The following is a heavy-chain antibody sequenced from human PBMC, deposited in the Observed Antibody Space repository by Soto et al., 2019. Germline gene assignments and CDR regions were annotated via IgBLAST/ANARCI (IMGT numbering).Heavy chain of an antibody. CDR1: GFTFTNYW. Sequence: PGGSLRLSCATSGFTFTNYWMHWVRQVPGKGLQWLSRINRDGSIIDYADSVKDRFTISRDNAKNTLYLQMDSLSAEDTAVFYCGRDRGGYYYGGFDYWGQGTLVTVSS. CDR2: INRDGSII. D-gene: IGHD3-22*01. V-gene: IGHV3-74*01. J-gene: IGHJ4*02. CDR3: GRDRGGYYYGGFDY.